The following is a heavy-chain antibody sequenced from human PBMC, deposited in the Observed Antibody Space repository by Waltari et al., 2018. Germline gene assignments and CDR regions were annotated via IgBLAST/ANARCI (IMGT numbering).Heavy chain of an antibody. V-gene: IGHV3-74*03. J-gene: IGHJ6*02. D-gene: IGHD5-18*01. Sequence: EEQLVESGGGLVQPGDSLRLSCAASGFTFSSYWMNWVRQAAGRGRLWFSRISSDASETTYADAVKGRFTISRDNAKNTLYLQMNRLRAEDTAVYFCARVSRRTYRSPVPGRHYYYGMDVWGQGTTVTVSS. CDR1: GFTFSSYW. CDR2: ISSDASET. CDR3: ARVSRRTYRSPVPGRHYYYGMDV.